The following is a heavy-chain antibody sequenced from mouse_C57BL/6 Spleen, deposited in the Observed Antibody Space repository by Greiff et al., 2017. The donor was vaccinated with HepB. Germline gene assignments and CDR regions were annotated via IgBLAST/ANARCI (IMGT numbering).Heavy chain of an antibody. CDR2: IDPSDSET. V-gene: IGHV1-52*01. D-gene: IGHD1-1*01. CDR1: GYTFTGYW. Sequence: QVQLQQSGAELVRPGSSVKLSCKASGYTFTGYWMNWVKQRPIQGLEWIGNIDPSDSETHYNQKFKAKATLTVDKSSSTAYMQLSSLTSEDSAVYDGARGITTVVATNDYVDYWGQGTTLTVSS. CDR3: ARGITTVVATNDYVDY. J-gene: IGHJ2*01.